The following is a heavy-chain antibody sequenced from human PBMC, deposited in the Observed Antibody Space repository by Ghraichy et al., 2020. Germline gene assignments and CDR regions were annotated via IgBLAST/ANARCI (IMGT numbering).Heavy chain of an antibody. J-gene: IGHJ5*02. V-gene: IGHV1-2*06. CDR1: GYTFTGYY. CDR2: INPNSGGT. Sequence: ASVKVSCKASGYTFTGYYMHWVRQAPGQGLEWMGRINPNSGGTNYAQKFQGRVTMTRDTSISTAYMELSRLRSDDTAVYYCARVGYCSSTSCYGAEWFDPWGQGTLVTVSS. D-gene: IGHD2-2*01. CDR3: ARVGYCSSTSCYGAEWFDP.